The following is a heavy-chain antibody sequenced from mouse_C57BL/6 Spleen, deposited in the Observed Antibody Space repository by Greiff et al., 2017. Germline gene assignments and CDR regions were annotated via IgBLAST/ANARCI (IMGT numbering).Heavy chain of an antibody. CDR1: GYTFTSYW. CDR3: ARGGLRRGYAMDD. J-gene: IGHJ4*01. Sequence: QVQLQQPGAELVKPGASVKMSCKASGYTFTSYWITWVKQRPGQGLEWIGDIYPGSGSTNYNEKFKSKATLTVDTSSSTAYMQLSSLTSEDSAVYYCARGGLRRGYAMDDWGQGTSVTVSS. CDR2: IYPGSGST. V-gene: IGHV1-55*01. D-gene: IGHD2-4*01.